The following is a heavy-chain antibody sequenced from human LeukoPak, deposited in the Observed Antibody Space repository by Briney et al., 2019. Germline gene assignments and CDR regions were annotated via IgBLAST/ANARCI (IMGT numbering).Heavy chain of an antibody. CDR3: ASGYCTSPSCYPPDAFDI. V-gene: IGHV4-34*01. D-gene: IGHD2-2*01. J-gene: IGHJ3*02. Sequence: SETLSLTCAVYGGSFSDYFWSWIRQPPGKGLEWIGEINHSGTTNYNPSLKSRVIISIDTSKNQFSLKLNSLTAADTAVYYCASGYCTSPSCYPPDAFDIWGQGTTVPVSS. CDR1: GGSFSDYF. CDR2: INHSGTT.